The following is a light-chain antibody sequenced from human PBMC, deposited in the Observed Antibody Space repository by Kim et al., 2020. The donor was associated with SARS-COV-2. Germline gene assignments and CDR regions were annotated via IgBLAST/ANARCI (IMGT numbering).Light chain of an antibody. CDR3: QVWGSSSVHRV. J-gene: IGLJ2*01. CDR1: NIESKS. Sequence: SYELTQPPSVSVAPGKTASITCAGDNIESKSVHWYQQKPGQAPVLVISYDSDRPSGIPERLSGSNSDNTATLTISEVEAGDEADYYCQVWGSSSVHRVFG. V-gene: IGLV3-21*04. CDR2: YDS.